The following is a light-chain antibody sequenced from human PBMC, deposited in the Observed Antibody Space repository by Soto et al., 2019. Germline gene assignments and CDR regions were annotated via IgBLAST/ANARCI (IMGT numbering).Light chain of an antibody. CDR2: KAS. J-gene: IGKJ5*01. V-gene: IGKV1-5*03. CDR1: QSISSW. CDR3: QQYDNVFT. Sequence: DIQMTQSPSILSASVGDRVTITCRASQSISSWLAWYQQKPGKAPNLLIHKASHLESGVPSRFSGSGSGTEFTLTISSLQPGDIATYFCQQYDNVFTFGQGTRLEI.